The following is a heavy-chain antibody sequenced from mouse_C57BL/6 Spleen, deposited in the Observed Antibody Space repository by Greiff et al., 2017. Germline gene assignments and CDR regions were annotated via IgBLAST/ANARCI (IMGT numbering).Heavy chain of an antibody. CDR2: IDPSDSYT. V-gene: IGHV1-69*01. CDR3: ARCAYYYAMDY. CDR1: GYTFTSYW. J-gene: IGHJ4*01. Sequence: QVQLQQSGAELVMPGASVKLSCKASGYTFTSYWMHWVKQRPGQGLEWIGEIDPSDSYTNYNQKFKGKSTLTVDKSSSTAYMQLSSLTSEDSAVYYCARCAYYYAMDYWGQGTSVTVSS.